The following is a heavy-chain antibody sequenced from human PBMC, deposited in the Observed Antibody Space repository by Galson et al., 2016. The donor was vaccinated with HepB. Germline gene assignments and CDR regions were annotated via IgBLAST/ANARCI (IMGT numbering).Heavy chain of an antibody. CDR1: GFTFSSYA. D-gene: IGHD5-12*01. Sequence: SLRLSCAASGFTFSSYAMSWVRQAPGKGLEWVSGISGSGYSTFYADSEQGRFTISRDNSKSTLYLQMNSLRAEDTAVYYCAKAEGLSASGYWLADSWGQGTLVTVSS. J-gene: IGHJ4*02. V-gene: IGHV3-23*01. CDR3: AKAEGLSASGYWLADS. CDR2: ISGSGYST.